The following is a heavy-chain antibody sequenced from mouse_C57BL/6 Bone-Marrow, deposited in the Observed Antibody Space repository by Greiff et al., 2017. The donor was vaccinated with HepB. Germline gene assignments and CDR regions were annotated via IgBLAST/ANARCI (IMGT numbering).Heavy chain of an antibody. CDR1: GFNIKDYY. CDR2: IDPEDGDT. Sequence: VQLKESGAELVRPGASVKLSCTASGFNIKDYYMHWVKQRPEQGLEWIGRIDPEDGDTEYAPKFQGKATMTADTSSNTAYLQLSSLTSEDTAVCYCTFYGSSPYYFDYWGQGTTLTVSS. D-gene: IGHD1-1*01. CDR3: TFYGSSPYYFDY. V-gene: IGHV14-1*01. J-gene: IGHJ2*01.